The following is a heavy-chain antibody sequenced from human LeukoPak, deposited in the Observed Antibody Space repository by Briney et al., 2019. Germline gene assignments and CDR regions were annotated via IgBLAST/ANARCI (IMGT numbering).Heavy chain of an antibody. CDR2: ISAYNGNT. J-gene: IGHJ6*03. V-gene: IGHV1-18*01. CDR3: ARVEGSEYNYDRSGLYYYYYMDV. Sequence: GASVKVSCKASGYTFTSYGISWVRQAPGQGLEWMGWISAYNGNTNYAQKLQGRVTMTTDTSTSTAYMELRSLRSDDTAVYYCARVEGSEYNYDRSGLYYYYYMDVWGKGTTVTVSS. CDR1: GYTFTSYG. D-gene: IGHD3-22*01.